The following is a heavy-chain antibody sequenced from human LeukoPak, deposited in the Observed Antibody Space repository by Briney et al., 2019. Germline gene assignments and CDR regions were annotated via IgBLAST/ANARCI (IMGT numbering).Heavy chain of an antibody. J-gene: IGHJ3*02. CDR3: ARDDALGDNALDI. Sequence: GRSLGLSCAASGFTFSCYGMHWVRQAPGKGLEWVAVILNDGSQEKYADSVKGRFTISRDNSKNTLFLQMNSLRAEDTALYYCARDDALGDNALDIWGQGTMVTVSS. CDR1: GFTFSCYG. V-gene: IGHV3-33*01. CDR2: ILNDGSQE. D-gene: IGHD3-16*01.